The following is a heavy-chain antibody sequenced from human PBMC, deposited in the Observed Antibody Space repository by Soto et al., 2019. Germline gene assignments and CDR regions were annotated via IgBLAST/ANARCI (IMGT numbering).Heavy chain of an antibody. CDR1: GCSLSSTRMA. Sequence: QITLKESGPTLVKPTQTLTLTCTFSGCSLSSTRMAVGWIRQPPGRALEWLALIYWDDDKRYSPFLKSRLTITKDTSKNQMVLTMSNMDPVDTARYYCAHIVVAGLGYYYDYWGQGTLVTVSS. CDR2: IYWDDDK. CDR3: AHIVVAGLGYYYDY. J-gene: IGHJ4*02. D-gene: IGHD6-19*01. V-gene: IGHV2-5*02.